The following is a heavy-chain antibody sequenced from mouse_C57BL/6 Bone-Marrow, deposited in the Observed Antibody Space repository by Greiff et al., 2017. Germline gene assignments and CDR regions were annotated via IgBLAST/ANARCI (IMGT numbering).Heavy chain of an antibody. CDR3: SRQVTTVLATKYFDV. CDR2: ISGGGGNT. CDR1: GFTFSSST. V-gene: IGHV5-9*01. Sequence: DVKLVESGGGLVKPGGSLKLSCAASGFTFSSSTMSWVRQTPEKRLQWVAAISGGGGNTYYPDSVKGRFTISRDNDKNILYLQMSSLRSEDTALYYCSRQVTTVLATKYFDVWGTGTTVTVSS. J-gene: IGHJ1*03. D-gene: IGHD1-1*01.